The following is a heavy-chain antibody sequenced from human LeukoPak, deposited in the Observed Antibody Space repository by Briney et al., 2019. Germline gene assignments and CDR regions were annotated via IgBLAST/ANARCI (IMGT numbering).Heavy chain of an antibody. J-gene: IGHJ1*01. CDR2: ISGGGDNT. D-gene: IGHD1-1*01. CDR3: AKPVDGASVQRYFQH. Sequence: QPGGSLRLSCAASGFTFSRYAMSWVRQAPGKGLEWVSAISGGGDNTYYADSVRGPFTISRDNSKNTLFLQMNSLRAEDTAIYYCAKPVDGASVQRYFQHWGQGTLVTVSS. V-gene: IGHV3-23*01. CDR1: GFTFSRYA.